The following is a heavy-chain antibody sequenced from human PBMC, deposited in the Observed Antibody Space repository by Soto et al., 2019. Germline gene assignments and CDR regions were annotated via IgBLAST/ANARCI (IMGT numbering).Heavy chain of an antibody. J-gene: IGHJ5*02. CDR1: GGSISSGGYY. V-gene: IGHV4-31*03. Sequence: QVQLQESGPGLVKPSQTLSLTCTVSGGSISSGGYYWSWIRQHPGKGLEWIGYIYYSGSTYYNPSLKSRVTSSVDTSKNQFSLKLSSVTAADTAVYYCAIAVTNNWNYWFDPWGQGTLVTVSS. CDR3: AIAVTNNWNYWFDP. CDR2: IYYSGST. D-gene: IGHD1-7*01.